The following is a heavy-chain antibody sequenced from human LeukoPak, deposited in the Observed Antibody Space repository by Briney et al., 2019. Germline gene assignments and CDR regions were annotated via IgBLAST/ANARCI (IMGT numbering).Heavy chain of an antibody. CDR2: ISSSSSTI. V-gene: IGHV3-48*04. D-gene: IGHD2-21*01. J-gene: IGHJ4*02. CDR3: ASELAYYFDS. CDR1: GFTFSSYS. Sequence: GGSLRLSCAASGFTFSSYSMNRVRQAPGKGLEWVSYISSSSSTIYYADSVKGRFTISRDNAKNSLYLQMNSLRAEDTAVYYCASELAYYFDSWGQGTLVTVSS.